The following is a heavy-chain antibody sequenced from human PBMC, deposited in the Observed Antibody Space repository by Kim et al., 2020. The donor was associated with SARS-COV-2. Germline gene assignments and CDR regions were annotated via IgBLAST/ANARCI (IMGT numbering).Heavy chain of an antibody. CDR3: ARAPSGGSYLGWFDP. V-gene: IGHV1-69*06. Sequence: SVKVSCKASGGTFSSYAISWVRQAPGQGLEWMGGIIPILGTANYAQKFQGRVTITADKSTSTAYMELSSLRSEDTAVYYCARAPSGGSYLGWFDPWGQGTLVTVSS. D-gene: IGHD2-15*01. CDR1: GGTFSSYA. CDR2: IIPILGTA. J-gene: IGHJ5*02.